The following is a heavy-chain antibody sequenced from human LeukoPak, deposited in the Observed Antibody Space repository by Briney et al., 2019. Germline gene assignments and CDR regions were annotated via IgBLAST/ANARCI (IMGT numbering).Heavy chain of an antibody. Sequence: GASVTVSCKASGYTFTGYYMHWVRQAPGQGLEWMGWINPNSGGTNYAQKFQGRVTMTRDTSISTAYMELSRLRSDDTAVYYCARDLWPYSGSYYVRWYFDLWGRGTLVTVSS. J-gene: IGHJ2*01. CDR2: INPNSGGT. CDR1: GYTFTGYY. V-gene: IGHV1-2*02. CDR3: ARDLWPYSGSYYVRWYFDL. D-gene: IGHD1-26*01.